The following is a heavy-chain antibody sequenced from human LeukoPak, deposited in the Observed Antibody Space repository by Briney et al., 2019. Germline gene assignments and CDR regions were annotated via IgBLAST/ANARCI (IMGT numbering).Heavy chain of an antibody. CDR2: IKQDGSEK. CDR1: GFTFSSYW. Sequence: GGSLRLSCAASGFTFSSYWMSWVRQAPGKGLEWVANIKQDGSEKYYVDSVKGRFTISRANAKNSLYLQMNSLRAEDTAVYYCASSRNEMATTYWGQGTLVTVSS. D-gene: IGHD5-24*01. J-gene: IGHJ4*02. V-gene: IGHV3-7*01. CDR3: ASSRNEMATTY.